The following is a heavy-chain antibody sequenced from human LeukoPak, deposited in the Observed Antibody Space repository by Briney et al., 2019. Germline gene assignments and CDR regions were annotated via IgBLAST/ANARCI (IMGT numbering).Heavy chain of an antibody. D-gene: IGHD5-18*01. CDR3: GSTRDTAMEV. V-gene: IGHV3-7*01. J-gene: IGHJ4*02. CDR2: IKEDGSDK. Sequence: PGGSLRLSCAASGFMFTSYWMTGVRQAPGKGLEWVANIKEDGSDKYYADSVKGRFTLSRDNAKRSVYLQMNSLRVEDTAVYYCGSTRDTAMEVGGQGTLVTVSS. CDR1: GFMFTSYW.